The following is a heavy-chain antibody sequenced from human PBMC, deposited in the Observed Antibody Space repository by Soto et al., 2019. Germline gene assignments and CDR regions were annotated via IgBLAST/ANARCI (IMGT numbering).Heavy chain of an antibody. CDR3: ARDPQTTVPTRGGVYYYYGMDV. D-gene: IGHD4-17*01. CDR2: IIPIFGTA. Sequence: QVQLVQSGAEVKKPGSSVKVSCKASGGTFSSYAISWVRQAPGQGLEWMGGIIPIFGTANYAQKFQGRVTITADHSTSTAYMEMSSLRSEDTAVYYCARDPQTTVPTRGGVYYYYGMDVWGQGTTVTVSS. J-gene: IGHJ6*02. V-gene: IGHV1-69*01. CDR1: GGTFSSYA.